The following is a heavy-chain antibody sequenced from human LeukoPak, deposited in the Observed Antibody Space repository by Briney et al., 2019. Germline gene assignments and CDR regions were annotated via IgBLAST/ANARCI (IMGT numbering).Heavy chain of an antibody. D-gene: IGHD4-17*01. V-gene: IGHV3-23*01. CDR1: GFTFSSYA. J-gene: IGHJ4*02. CDR2: ISGSGGST. Sequence: GGSLRLSCAASGFTFSSYAMSWVRQAPGKGLEWVSAISGSGGSTYYADSVKGRFTISRDSSKNTLYVQMNSLRAEDTAIYYCAKRVVSTVTTDYFDYWGQGTLVTVSS. CDR3: AKRVVSTVTTDYFDY.